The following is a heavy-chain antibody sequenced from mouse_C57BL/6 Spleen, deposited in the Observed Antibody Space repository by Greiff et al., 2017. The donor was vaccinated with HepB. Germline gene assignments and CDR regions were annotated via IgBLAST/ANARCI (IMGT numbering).Heavy chain of an antibody. CDR1: GFTFSDYG. CDR2: ISNLAYSI. V-gene: IGHV5-15*01. CDR3: TRGMGYFDV. Sequence: DVKLVESGGGLVQPGGSLKLSCAASGFTFSDYGMAWVRQAPRKGPEWVAFISNLAYSIYYADTVTGRFTISRENAKNTLYLEMSSLRSEDTAMYYCTRGMGYFDVWGTGTTVTVSS. J-gene: IGHJ1*03.